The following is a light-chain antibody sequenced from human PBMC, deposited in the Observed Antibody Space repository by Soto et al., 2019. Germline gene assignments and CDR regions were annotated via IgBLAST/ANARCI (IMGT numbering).Light chain of an antibody. V-gene: IGKV3-20*01. J-gene: IGKJ1*01. CDR1: QSVRSY. CDR2: DAS. CDR3: QQYGSSPRT. Sequence: TQSPVTLSLSPGERATLSCRASQSVRSYLAWYQQKPGQAPRLLIYDASTRATGIPDRFSGSGSGTDFTLTISRLEPEDFAVYYCQQYGSSPRTFGQGSKVAIK.